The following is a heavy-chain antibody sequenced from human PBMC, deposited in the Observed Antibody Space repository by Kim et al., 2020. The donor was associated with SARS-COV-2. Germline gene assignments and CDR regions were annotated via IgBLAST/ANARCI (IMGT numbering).Heavy chain of an antibody. CDR3: AHRNIAVAAINWYFGL. CDR2: IYWDDDK. Sequence: SGPTLVNPTQTLTLTCTFSGFSLSTSGVGVGWIRQPPGKALEWLALIYWDDDKRYSPSLKSRLTITKDTSKNQVVLTMTNMDPVDTATYFCAHRNIAVAAINWYFGLWGRGTLVTVSS. D-gene: IGHD6-19*01. J-gene: IGHJ2*01. CDR1: GFSLSTSGVG. V-gene: IGHV2-5*02.